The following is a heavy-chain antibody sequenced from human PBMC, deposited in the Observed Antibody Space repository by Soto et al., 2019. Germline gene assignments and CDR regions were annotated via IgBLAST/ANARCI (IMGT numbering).Heavy chain of an antibody. D-gene: IGHD6-19*01. Sequence: EVQLVESGGGLVQPGGSLRLSCAASGFTVSNNYMSWVRQAPGKGLEWVSLIYSGGKTHYAESVKGRFTISRDSSKNTLHLQMNSLRAEDTAVYYCLQRAVPDYWGQGTLVTVSS. CDR2: IYSGGKT. CDR1: GFTVSNNY. J-gene: IGHJ4*02. V-gene: IGHV3-66*01. CDR3: LQRAVPDY.